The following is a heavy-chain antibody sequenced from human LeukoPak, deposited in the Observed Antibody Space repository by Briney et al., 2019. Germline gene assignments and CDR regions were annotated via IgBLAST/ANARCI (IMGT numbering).Heavy chain of an antibody. CDR1: GFTFSSYA. Sequence: GRSLRLSCAASGFTFSSYAMHWVRQAPGKGLEWVAVISYDGSNKYYADSVKGRFTISRDNSKNTLYLQMNSLRAEDTAVYYCARDIYYYGSGRGAFDIWGQGTMVTVSS. V-gene: IGHV3-30-3*01. D-gene: IGHD3-10*01. CDR3: ARDIYYYGSGRGAFDI. J-gene: IGHJ3*02. CDR2: ISYDGSNK.